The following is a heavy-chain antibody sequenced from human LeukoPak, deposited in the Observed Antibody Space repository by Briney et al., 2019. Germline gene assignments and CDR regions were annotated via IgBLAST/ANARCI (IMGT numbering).Heavy chain of an antibody. Sequence: ETLSLTCNVSGGSISGYHWSWIRQPPGKGLEWLGYIYYSGSSNYNPSLKSRVTISVDTSKNQFSLQLNSVTPEDTAVYYCAIDYSSSWEWFDPWGQGTLVTASS. CDR2: IYYSGSS. V-gene: IGHV4-59*12. CDR1: GGSISGYH. D-gene: IGHD6-13*01. J-gene: IGHJ5*02. CDR3: AIDYSSSWEWFDP.